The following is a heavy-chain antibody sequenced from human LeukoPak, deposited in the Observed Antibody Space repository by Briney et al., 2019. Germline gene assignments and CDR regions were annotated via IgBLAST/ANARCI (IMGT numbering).Heavy chain of an antibody. Sequence: GGSLRLSCAASGFTFSSYAMSWVRQAPGKGLEWVSAISGSGGSTYYADSVKGRFTISRDNSKNTLYLQMNSLRAEDTAVYYCAKPIYYDSSGSVDYWGQGTLVTVSS. V-gene: IGHV3-23*01. CDR2: ISGSGGST. CDR3: AKPIYYDSSGSVDY. J-gene: IGHJ4*02. D-gene: IGHD3-22*01. CDR1: GFTFSSYA.